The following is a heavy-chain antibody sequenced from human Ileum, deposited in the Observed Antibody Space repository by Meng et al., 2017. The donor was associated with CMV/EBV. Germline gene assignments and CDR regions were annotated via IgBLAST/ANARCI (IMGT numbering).Heavy chain of an antibody. J-gene: IGHJ4*02. V-gene: IGHV4-4*07. CDR2: LRTSGTT. CDR1: GDSIRGYH. D-gene: IGHD3-10*01. Sequence: QMQLQGSGPGLVKPSETLSLTCIVSGDSIRGYHWTWIRKPAGKGLEWIGRLRTSGTTDHNPSLKSRVTLSIDTSKNQFSLKLNSVTAADTAVYYCGRAGARGVPVDMWGQGTLVTVSS. CDR3: GRAGARGVPVDM.